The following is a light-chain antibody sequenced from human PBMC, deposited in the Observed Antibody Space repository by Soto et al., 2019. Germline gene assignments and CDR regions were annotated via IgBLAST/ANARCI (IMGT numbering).Light chain of an antibody. CDR3: QQYGSSPPYT. J-gene: IGKJ2*01. CDR1: QSVRSSY. V-gene: IGKV3-20*01. Sequence: EIVLTQSPGTLSLSPGERATLSCRASQSVRSSYLAWYQQKPGQAPRLLIYGASSRATGIPDRFSGSGSGTDFTVTISRLEPGDVAVYYCQQYGSSPPYTVGQGTQLEIK. CDR2: GAS.